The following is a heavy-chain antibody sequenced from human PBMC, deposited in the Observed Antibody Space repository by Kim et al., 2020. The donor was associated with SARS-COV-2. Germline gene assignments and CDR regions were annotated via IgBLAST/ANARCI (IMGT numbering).Heavy chain of an antibody. CDR3: AREPGYSYGDYYYYYGMDV. D-gene: IGHD5-18*01. CDR1: GGTFSSYT. CDR2: IIPILGIA. Sequence: SVKVSCKASGGTFSSYTISWVRQAPGQGLEWMGRIIPILGIANYAQKFQGRVTITADKSTSTAYMELSSLRSEDTAVYYCAREPGYSYGDYYYYYGMDVWGQGTTVTVSS. V-gene: IGHV1-69*04. J-gene: IGHJ6*02.